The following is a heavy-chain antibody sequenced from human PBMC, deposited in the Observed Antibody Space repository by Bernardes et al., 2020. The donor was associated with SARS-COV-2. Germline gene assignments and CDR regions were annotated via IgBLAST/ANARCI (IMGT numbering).Heavy chain of an antibody. Sequence: GGSLRLSCAASGFTFSSYWMHWVRQAPGKGLVWVSRINSDGSSTSYADSVKGRFTISRDNAKNTLYLHMNSLRAEDTAVYYCALLGIAVAGTGNWFDPWGQGTLVTVSS. CDR1: GFTFSSYW. V-gene: IGHV3-74*01. CDR3: ALLGIAVAGTGNWFDP. J-gene: IGHJ5*02. D-gene: IGHD6-19*01. CDR2: INSDGSST.